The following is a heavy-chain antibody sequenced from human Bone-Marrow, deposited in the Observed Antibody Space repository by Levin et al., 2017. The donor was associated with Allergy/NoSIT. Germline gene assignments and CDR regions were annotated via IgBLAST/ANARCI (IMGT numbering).Heavy chain of an antibody. V-gene: IGHV4-59*01. Sequence: PGGSLRLSCTVSGGSISGYYWSWIRQPPGKGLEWIGYIYYIGTTNYNPSLESRVTISLDTSKNQVSLRLTSVTAADTAMYYCAREQQLVGEWYFDFWGRGTLVTVSS. CDR1: GGSISGYY. CDR3: AREQQLVGEWYFDF. D-gene: IGHD6-13*01. CDR2: IYYIGTT. J-gene: IGHJ2*01.